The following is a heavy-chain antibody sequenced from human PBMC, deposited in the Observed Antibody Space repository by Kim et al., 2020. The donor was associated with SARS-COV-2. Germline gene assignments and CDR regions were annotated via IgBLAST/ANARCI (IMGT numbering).Heavy chain of an antibody. V-gene: IGHV3-23*01. Sequence: YADTVKGRFTISRDNSKNTLFLQMNSLRAEDTAVYYCARRSWSYMFFDYWGQGALVTVSS. CDR3: ARRSWSYMFFDY. D-gene: IGHD1-26*01. J-gene: IGHJ4*02.